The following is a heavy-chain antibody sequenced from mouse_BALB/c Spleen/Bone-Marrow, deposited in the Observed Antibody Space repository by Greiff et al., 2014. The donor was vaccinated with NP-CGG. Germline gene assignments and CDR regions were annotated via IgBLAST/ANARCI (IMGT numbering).Heavy chain of an antibody. Sequence: QVQLKESGPGLVAPSQSLSITCTVSGFSLTSYGVHWVRRPPGKGLEWLGVIWAGGSTNYNSALMSRLSISKDNSKSQVFVKMNSLQTDDTAMYYCASDSSCFDYWGQGTTLTVSS. CDR2: IWAGGST. V-gene: IGHV2-9*02. CDR1: GFSLTSYG. J-gene: IGHJ2*01. D-gene: IGHD1-1*01. CDR3: ASDSSCFDY.